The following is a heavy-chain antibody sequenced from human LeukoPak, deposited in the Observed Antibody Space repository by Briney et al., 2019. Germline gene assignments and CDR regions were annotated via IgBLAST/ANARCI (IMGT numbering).Heavy chain of an antibody. V-gene: IGHV5-51*01. Sequence: GESLKISCKGSGYSFTNYWIGWVRQMPGKGLEWMGILYPGDSDARYSPSFQGQVTISVDKSISIAYLQWSSLKASDTAMYYCASTHQLVAFGADAFDIWGQRTMVTVSS. D-gene: IGHD6-13*01. J-gene: IGHJ3*02. CDR2: LYPGDSDA. CDR3: ASTHQLVAFGADAFDI. CDR1: GYSFTNYW.